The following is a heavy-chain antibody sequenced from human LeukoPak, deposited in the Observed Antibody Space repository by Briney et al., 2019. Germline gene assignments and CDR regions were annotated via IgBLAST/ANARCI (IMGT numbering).Heavy chain of an antibody. CDR1: GGTFSSYA. CDR3: ARAPRSYALYSGSYWSAFDI. V-gene: IGHV1-69*05. D-gene: IGHD1-26*01. Sequence: SVKVSCKASGGTFSSYAISWVRQAPGQGLEWMGRIIPIFGTANYAQKFQGRVTITTDESTSTAYMELSSLRSEDTAVYYCARAPRSYALYSGSYWSAFDIWGQGTVVTVSS. J-gene: IGHJ3*02. CDR2: IIPIFGTA.